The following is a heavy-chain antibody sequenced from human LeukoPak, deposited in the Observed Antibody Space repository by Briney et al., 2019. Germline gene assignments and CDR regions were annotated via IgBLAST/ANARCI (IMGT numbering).Heavy chain of an antibody. J-gene: IGHJ4*02. Sequence: GASVKVSCKASGYTFTSQGISWVRQAPGLGLEWMGWISTYNHNTNYAQKLQGRVTMTTDTSTSTAYMELRSLRSDDTAVYYCAREFFDSNRGDYFDYWGQGTLVTVSS. CDR3: AREFFDSNRGDYFDY. D-gene: IGHD3-22*01. CDR2: ISTYNHNT. V-gene: IGHV1-18*01. CDR1: GYTFTSQG.